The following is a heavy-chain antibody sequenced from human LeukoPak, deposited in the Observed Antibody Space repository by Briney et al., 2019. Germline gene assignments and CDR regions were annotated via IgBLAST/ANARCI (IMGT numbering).Heavy chain of an antibody. J-gene: IGHJ4*02. CDR3: ARDPGPALARGRAGYYFDY. V-gene: IGHV3-11*06. CDR2: ISSSSSYT. CDR1: GFMFSDYY. D-gene: IGHD3-10*01. Sequence: PAGSLRLSCAASGFMFSDYYMSWIRQPPGKGLEWVSFISSSSSYTNYSDSVTGRFTISRDNPKNSLYLQMNRLRVEDTAVYYCARDPGPALARGRAGYYFDYWGLGTLVTVSS.